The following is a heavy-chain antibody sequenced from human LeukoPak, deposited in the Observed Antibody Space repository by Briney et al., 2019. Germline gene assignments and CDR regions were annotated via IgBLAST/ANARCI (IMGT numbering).Heavy chain of an antibody. J-gene: IGHJ6*03. Sequence: SETLSLTCTVSGGSISSYYWSWIRQPPGKGLEWIGYIYYSGSTNYNPSLKSRVTISVDTSKNQFSLKLSSVTAADTAVYYCARGPGGVVTSYYYYMDVWGKGTTVTVSS. D-gene: IGHD3-22*01. CDR1: GGSISSYY. CDR2: IYYSGST. CDR3: ARGPGGVVTSYYYYMDV. V-gene: IGHV4-59*01.